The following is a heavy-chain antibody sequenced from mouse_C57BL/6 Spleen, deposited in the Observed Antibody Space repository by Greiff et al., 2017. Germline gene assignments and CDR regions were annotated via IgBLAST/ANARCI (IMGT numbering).Heavy chain of an antibody. V-gene: IGHV10-3*01. D-gene: IGHD1-1*01. CDR1: GFTFNTYA. Sequence: EVQVVESGGGLVQPKGSLKLSCAASGFTFNTYAMHWVRHAPGKGLEWVARIRSKSSNYATYYADSVKDRFTISRDDSQSMLYLQMNNLKTEDTAMYYCVRDRGYYGSSYGWYFDVWGTGTTVTVSS. CDR2: IRSKSSNYAT. CDR3: VRDRGYYGSSYGWYFDV. J-gene: IGHJ1*03.